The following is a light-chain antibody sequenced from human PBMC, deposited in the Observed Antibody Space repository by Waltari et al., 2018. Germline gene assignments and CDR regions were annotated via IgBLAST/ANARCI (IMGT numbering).Light chain of an antibody. CDR2: KVS. V-gene: IGKV2-30*01. CDR1: ESLVYSDGNTY. Sequence: DVVMTQSPLSLPVTLGQPASISCRSSESLVYSDGNTYLNWFHQRPGQTPRRLIHKVSSRDSGVPDRFSGSGSGTDFTLKINRVEAEDLGVYYCMQGAHWPLTFGQGTKVEIK. J-gene: IGKJ1*01. CDR3: MQGAHWPLT.